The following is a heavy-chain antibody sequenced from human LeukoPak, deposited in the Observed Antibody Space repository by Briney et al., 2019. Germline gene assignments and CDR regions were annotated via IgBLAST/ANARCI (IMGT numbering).Heavy chain of an antibody. V-gene: IGHV4-4*07. Sequence: SETLSLTCTVSGYSISSYYWSWIRQPAGKGLEWIGRIYTSGSTNYNPSLKSRVTMSVDTSKNQFSLKLSSVTAADTAVYYCARDNPQWSSGWNYYYYYMDVWGKGTTVTISS. CDR2: IYTSGST. CDR1: GYSISSYY. D-gene: IGHD3-22*01. J-gene: IGHJ6*03. CDR3: ARDNPQWSSGWNYYYYYMDV.